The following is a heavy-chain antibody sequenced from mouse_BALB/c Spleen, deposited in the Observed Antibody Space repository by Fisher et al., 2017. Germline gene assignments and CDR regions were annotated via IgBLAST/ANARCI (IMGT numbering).Heavy chain of an antibody. J-gene: IGHJ4*01. D-gene: IGHD2-1*01. Sequence: RFTISRDNARNILYLQLSSLTSEDSAVYYCARDGNWYYAMDYWGQGTSVTVSS. V-gene: IGHV5-6-5*01. CDR3: ARDGNWYYAMDY.